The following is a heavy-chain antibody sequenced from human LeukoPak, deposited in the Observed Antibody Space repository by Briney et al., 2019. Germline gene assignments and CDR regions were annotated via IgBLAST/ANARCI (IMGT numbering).Heavy chain of an antibody. CDR1: GYSFTTYW. J-gene: IGHJ3*02. CDR2: LYPGDSDT. CDR3: ARLYLPYTSAWYGSAFDI. Sequence: GESLKISCKGSGYSFTTYWIAWVRQMPGKGLEWMGILYPGDSDTRYSPSFQGQVTISADRSITTAYLQWSSLKASDTAMYYCARLYLPYTSAWYGSAFDIWGQGTMVTVSS. D-gene: IGHD6-13*01. V-gene: IGHV5-51*01.